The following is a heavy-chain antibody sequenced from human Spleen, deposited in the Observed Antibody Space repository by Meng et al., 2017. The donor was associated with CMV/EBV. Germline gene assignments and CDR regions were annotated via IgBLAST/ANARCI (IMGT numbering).Heavy chain of an antibody. CDR2: ISFDGINK. D-gene: IGHD1-26*01. CDR3: ARAGRYDDYYGMDV. J-gene: IGHJ6*02. V-gene: IGHV3-30-3*01. CDR1: GFTFTKYA. Sequence: GGSLRLSCAASGFTFTKYAMHWVRQSPGKGLEWVTVISFDGINKYYADSVMGRFTISRDDSKNTLYLQMNSLRAEDTAVYYCARAGRYDDYYGMDVWGQGTTVTVSS.